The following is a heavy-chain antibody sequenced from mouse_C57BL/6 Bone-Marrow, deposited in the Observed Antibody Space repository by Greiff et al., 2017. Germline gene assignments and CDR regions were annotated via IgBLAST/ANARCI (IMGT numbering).Heavy chain of an antibody. J-gene: IGHJ2*01. CDR2: IDPENGDT. CDR3: TIPVVADCGY. V-gene: IGHV14-4*01. Sequence: EVKLVESGAELVRPGASVKLSCTASGFNIKDDYMHWVKQRPEQGLEWIGWIDPENGDTEYASKFQGKATITADTSSNTAYLQLSSLTSEDTAVYYCTIPVVADCGYWGQGTTLTGSS. D-gene: IGHD1-1*01. CDR1: GFNIKDDY.